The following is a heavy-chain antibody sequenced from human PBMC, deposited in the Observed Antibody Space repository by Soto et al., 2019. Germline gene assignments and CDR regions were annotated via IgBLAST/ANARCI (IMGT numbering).Heavy chain of an antibody. CDR1: GFTFTSSS. CDR2: IVVGSGNT. Sequence: GASVKVSCKASGFTFTSSSVQWVRQARGQRLEWIGWIVVGSGNTNYAQKFQERVTITRDMSTSTAYMELSSLRSEDTAVYYCGLLAFSSGDAFDIWGQGTMVTV. D-gene: IGHD3-3*02. CDR3: GLLAFSSGDAFDI. J-gene: IGHJ3*02. V-gene: IGHV1-58*01.